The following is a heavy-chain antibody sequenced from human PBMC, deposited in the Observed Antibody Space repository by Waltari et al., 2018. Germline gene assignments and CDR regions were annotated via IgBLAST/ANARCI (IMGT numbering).Heavy chain of an antibody. J-gene: IGHJ5*02. CDR3: ARGYSNGYGPGDA. CDR1: GASLRHAF. V-gene: IGHV4-34*01. Sequence: QVQLQQWGAALVKPLETLSPTCAAYGASLRHAFWSWIRQAPGNGLEWIGDINHGGTTNYNPSLKSRVTISVDTSKSQFSLRLRSVTAADTAVYYCARGYSNGYGPGDAWGQGTLVTVSS. CDR2: INHGGTT. D-gene: IGHD5-18*01.